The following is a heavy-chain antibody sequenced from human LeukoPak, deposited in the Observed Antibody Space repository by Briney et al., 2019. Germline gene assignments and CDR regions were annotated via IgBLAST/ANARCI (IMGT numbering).Heavy chain of an antibody. Sequence: GESLKISCKGSGYSFTSYWIGWVRQMPGKGLEWMGIIYPGDSDTRYSPSFQGQVTISADKSISTAYLQWSSLKASDTAMYYCARQDVAAGMEIGCSHWGQGTLVTVSS. D-gene: IGHD6-13*01. CDR1: GYSFTSYW. V-gene: IGHV5-51*01. J-gene: IGHJ1*01. CDR2: IYPGDSDT. CDR3: ARQDVAAGMEIGCSH.